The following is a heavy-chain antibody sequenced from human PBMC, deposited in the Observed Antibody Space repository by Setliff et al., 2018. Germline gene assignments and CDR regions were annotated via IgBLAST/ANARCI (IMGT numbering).Heavy chain of an antibody. CDR2: VYSDGGT. CDR3: ARERQGGFLEWSPFDS. J-gene: IGHJ4*02. CDR1: GGFIYDHY. Sequence: PSETLSLTCTVSGGFIYDHYWTWIRQPAGKGLQWIGRVYSDGGTDYSPSLKSRVTISVDKSNNQFSLNLKSMTAADTALYFCARERQGGFLEWSPFDSWGQGILVTVSS. D-gene: IGHD3-3*01. V-gene: IGHV4-4*07.